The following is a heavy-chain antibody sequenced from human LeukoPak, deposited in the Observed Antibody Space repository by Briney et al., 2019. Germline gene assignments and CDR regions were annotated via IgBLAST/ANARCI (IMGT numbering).Heavy chain of an antibody. CDR1: GYTLTELS. V-gene: IGHV1-46*01. Sequence: ASVKVSCKVSGYTLTELSMHWVRQAPGQGLEWMGIINPSGGSTSYAQKFQGRVTMTRDTSTSTVYMELSSLRSEDTAVYYCAREATAAVDYWGQGTLVTVSS. D-gene: IGHD5-18*01. J-gene: IGHJ4*02. CDR3: AREATAAVDY. CDR2: INPSGGST.